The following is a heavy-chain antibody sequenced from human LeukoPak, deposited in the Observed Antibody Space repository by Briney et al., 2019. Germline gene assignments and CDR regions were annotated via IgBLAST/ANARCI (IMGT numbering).Heavy chain of an antibody. J-gene: IGHJ4*02. CDR3: ARGVAYYYGSGSLY. D-gene: IGHD3-10*01. Sequence: PGGSLRLSCAASGFTFSSCWMHWVRQAPGKGLVWVSRINSDGSSTSYADSVKGRFTISRDNAKNTLYLQMNSLRAEDTAVYYCARGVAYYYGSGSLYWGQGTLVTVSS. CDR1: GFTFSSCW. V-gene: IGHV3-74*01. CDR2: INSDGSST.